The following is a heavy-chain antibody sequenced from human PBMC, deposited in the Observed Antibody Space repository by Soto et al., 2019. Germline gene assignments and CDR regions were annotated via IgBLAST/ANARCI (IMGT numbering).Heavy chain of an antibody. D-gene: IGHD6-19*01. CDR1: GFTFDDFA. CDR3: VRGNGGALADPFDL. J-gene: IGHJ4*02. V-gene: IGHV3-9*01. Sequence: EAQLVESGGNLVQPGRSLRLSCAASGFTFDDFAMHWVRRGPGKGLEWVSGLSWHSGDIGYADSVRGRFTISRDNAKNSLSLQMNTLTADDTAFYYCVRGNGGALADPFDLWGQGTLVTVSS. CDR2: LSWHSGDI.